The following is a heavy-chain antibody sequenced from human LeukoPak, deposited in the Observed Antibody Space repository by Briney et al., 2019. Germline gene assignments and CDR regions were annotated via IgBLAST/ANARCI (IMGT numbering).Heavy chain of an antibody. CDR2: INPDGSGT. V-gene: IGHV3-74*01. CDR3: ARAGYKNGYDY. Sequence: AGSLCLSCAASGFTFSGHWMHWDRQVPGKGLMGVSRINPDGSGTTYADSVKVRFTISSDNAKDTLYLKMNSHTAEDAAVYYCARAGYKNGYDYWGQGTLVIVSS. J-gene: IGHJ4*02. D-gene: IGHD5-24*01. CDR1: GFTFSGHW.